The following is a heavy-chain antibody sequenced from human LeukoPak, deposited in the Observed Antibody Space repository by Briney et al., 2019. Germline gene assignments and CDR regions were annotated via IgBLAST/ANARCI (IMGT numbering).Heavy chain of an antibody. V-gene: IGHV3-48*04. D-gene: IGHD6-13*01. CDR1: GFIFSSYS. CDR2: ISSSGSTI. Sequence: GGSLRLSCAASGFIFSSYSMNWVRQAPGKGLEWVSYISSSGSTIYYADSVKGRFTISRDNAKNSLYLQMNSLRAEDTAVYYCAREITSSSWFDPWGQGTLVTVSS. J-gene: IGHJ5*02. CDR3: AREITSSSWFDP.